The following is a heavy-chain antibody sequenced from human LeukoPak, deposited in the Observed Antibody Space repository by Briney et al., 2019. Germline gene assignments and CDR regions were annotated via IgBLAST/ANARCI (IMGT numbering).Heavy chain of an antibody. Sequence: GGSLRLSCAASGFTFSTYGMNWVRQAPGKGLDWVSYISSSGDAIYYADSVKGRSTISRDNAKNSLYLQMNSLRAEDTAVYYCARGLYYFDYWGQGTLVTVSS. V-gene: IGHV3-48*04. CDR1: GFTFSTYG. CDR3: ARGLYYFDY. J-gene: IGHJ4*02. CDR2: ISSSGDAI.